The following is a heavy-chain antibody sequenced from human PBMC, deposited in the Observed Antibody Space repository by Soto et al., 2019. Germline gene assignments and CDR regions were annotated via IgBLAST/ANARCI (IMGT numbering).Heavy chain of an antibody. D-gene: IGHD3-3*01. J-gene: IGHJ6*02. Sequence: SVKVSCKASGGTFSSYAISWVRQAPGQGLEWMGGIIPIFGTANYAQKFQGRVTITADESTSTAYMELSSLRSEDTAVYYCARVTDYDFWSGYLDVWGQGTPVTVSS. CDR2: IIPIFGTA. CDR3: ARVTDYDFWSGYLDV. V-gene: IGHV1-69*13. CDR1: GGTFSSYA.